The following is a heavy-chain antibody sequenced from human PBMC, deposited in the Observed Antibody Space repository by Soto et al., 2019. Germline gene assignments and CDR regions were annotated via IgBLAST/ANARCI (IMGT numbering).Heavy chain of an antibody. Sequence: SETLSLTCTVSGGSISSYYWSWIRQPPGKGLEWIGYIYYSGSTNYNPSLKSRVTISVDTSKNQFSLKLSSVTAADTAVYYCARDRRSNYYYYYGMDVWGQGTTVTVSS. CDR1: GGSISSYY. J-gene: IGHJ6*02. CDR2: IYYSGST. CDR3: ARDRRSNYYYYYGMDV. V-gene: IGHV4-59*01.